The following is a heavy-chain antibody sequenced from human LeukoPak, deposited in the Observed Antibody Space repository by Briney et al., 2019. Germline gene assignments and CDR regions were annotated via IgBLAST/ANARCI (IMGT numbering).Heavy chain of an antibody. V-gene: IGHV1-2*02. CDR1: GYTFTGYY. CDR3: AREFSEEPYFDY. Sequence: EASVKVSCKASGYTFTGYYMHWVRRAPGQGLEWMGWINPNSGGTNYAQKFQGRVTMTRDTSISTAYMELSRLRSDDTAVYYCAREFSEEPYFDYWGQGTLVTVSS. CDR2: INPNSGGT. J-gene: IGHJ4*02. D-gene: IGHD1-26*01.